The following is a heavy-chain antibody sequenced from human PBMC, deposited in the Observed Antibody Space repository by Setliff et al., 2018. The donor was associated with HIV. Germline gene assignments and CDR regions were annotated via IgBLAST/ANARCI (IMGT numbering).Heavy chain of an antibody. CDR3: ARQGGYNSPLMV. CDR2: IFDSGTT. D-gene: IGHD3-10*01. V-gene: IGHV4-59*08. Sequence: SETLSLTCTVSGGSITSYYWNWIRQSPGKGLEWIGYIFDSGTTKYNPSVTSRVTISVDASKSQFFLQLISVTAADMAVYYCARQGGYNSPLMVWGQGKLVTVS. CDR1: GGSITSYY. J-gene: IGHJ4*02.